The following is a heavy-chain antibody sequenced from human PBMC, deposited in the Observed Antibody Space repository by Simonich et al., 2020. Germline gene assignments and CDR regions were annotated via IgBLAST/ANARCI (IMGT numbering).Heavy chain of an antibody. J-gene: IGHJ6*03. CDR1: GFTFSSYW. Sequence: EVQLVESGGGLVQPGGSLRLSCAASGFTFSSYWMSWVCQAPGKGLEWVANIKQDGSEKYYVDSVKGRFTISRDNAKNSLYLQMNSLRAEDTAVYYCARDGLGTAYYYYMDVWGKGTTVTVSS. CDR3: ARDGLGTAYYYYMDV. V-gene: IGHV3-7*01. D-gene: IGHD7-27*01. CDR2: IKQDGSEK.